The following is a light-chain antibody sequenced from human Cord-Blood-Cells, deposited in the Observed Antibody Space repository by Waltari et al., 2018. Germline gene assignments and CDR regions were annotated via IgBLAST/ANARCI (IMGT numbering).Light chain of an antibody. CDR3: QQYNNWPL. V-gene: IGKV3-15*01. J-gene: IGKJ4*01. CDR2: GAS. CDR1: QSVRSN. Sequence: EIVMPPSPATLSVSPGERATLSCRASQSVRSNLAWYQQKPGQAPRLLIYGASTRATGIPARFSGSGSGTEFTLTISSLQSEDFAVYYCQQYNNWPLFGGGTKVEIK.